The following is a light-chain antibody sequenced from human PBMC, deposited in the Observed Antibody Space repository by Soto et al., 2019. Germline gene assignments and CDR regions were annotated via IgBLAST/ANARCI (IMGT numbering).Light chain of an antibody. CDR1: SSNIGTKT. Sequence: QAVVTQSPSASGTPGQRVTISCSGSSSNIGTKTVNWYQQLPGTAPKLLIYSNNQRPSGVPVRFSGSKSGTSASLAISGLQSEDEADYYCAAWDDSLNGWVFGGGTKVTVL. CDR3: AAWDDSLNGWV. J-gene: IGLJ3*02. V-gene: IGLV1-44*01. CDR2: SNN.